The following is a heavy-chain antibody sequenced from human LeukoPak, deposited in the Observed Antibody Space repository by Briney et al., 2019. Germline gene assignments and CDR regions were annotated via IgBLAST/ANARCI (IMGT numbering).Heavy chain of an antibody. V-gene: IGHV3-72*01. CDR3: ARADSSGYMDY. CDR1: GFTFSDHY. Sequence: GGSLRLSCATSGFTFSDHYMDWVRQAPGKGLEWVGRSRNRVNSYTTEYAASVRGRFTLSREDSENSLYLQMNSLKTEDTAVYHCARADSSGYMDYWGRGTLVTVPS. D-gene: IGHD5-18*01. CDR2: SRNRVNSYTT. J-gene: IGHJ4*02.